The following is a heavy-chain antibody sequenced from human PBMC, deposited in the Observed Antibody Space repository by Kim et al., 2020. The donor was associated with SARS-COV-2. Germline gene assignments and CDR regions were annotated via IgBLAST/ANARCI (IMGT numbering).Heavy chain of an antibody. Sequence: YAQKFQGRVTITADESTSTAYMELSSLRSEDTAVYYCAREGGIAAAGFDYWGQGTLVTVSS. J-gene: IGHJ4*02. D-gene: IGHD6-13*01. CDR3: AREGGIAAAGFDY. V-gene: IGHV1-69*01.